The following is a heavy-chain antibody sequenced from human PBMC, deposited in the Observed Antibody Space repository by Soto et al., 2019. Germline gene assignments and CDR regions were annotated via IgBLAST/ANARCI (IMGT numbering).Heavy chain of an antibody. CDR1: GFTFSSYG. Sequence: QVQLVESGGGVVQPGRSLRLSCAASGFTFSSYGMHWVRQAPGKGLEWVAVISYDGSNKYYADSVKGRFTISRDNSKNTLYLQMNSLRAEDTAVYYCAKAGGDYLGYFDLWGRGTLVTVSS. V-gene: IGHV3-30*18. CDR2: ISYDGSNK. CDR3: AKAGGDYLGYFDL. D-gene: IGHD4-17*01. J-gene: IGHJ2*01.